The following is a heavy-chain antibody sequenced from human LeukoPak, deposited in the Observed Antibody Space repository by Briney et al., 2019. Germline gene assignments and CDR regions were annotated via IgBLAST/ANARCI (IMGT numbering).Heavy chain of an antibody. V-gene: IGHV3-9*01. CDR2: ISWNSGSI. J-gene: IGHJ4*02. D-gene: IGHD3-10*01. CDR3: AKDLFTMVRGVLKS. CDR1: GFTFDDYA. Sequence: PGGSLRLSCAASGFTFDDYAMHWVRQAPGKGLEWVSGISWNSGSIGYADSVKGRFTISRDNAKNSLYLQMNSLRAEYTALYYCAKDLFTMVRGVLKSWGQGTLVTVSS.